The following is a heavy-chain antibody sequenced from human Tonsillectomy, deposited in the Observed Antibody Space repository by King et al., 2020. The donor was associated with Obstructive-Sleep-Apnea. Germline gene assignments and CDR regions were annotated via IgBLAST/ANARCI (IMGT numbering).Heavy chain of an antibody. CDR2: IYYSGST. J-gene: IGHJ4*02. CDR1: GGPISSYY. Sequence: LQLQESGPGLVKPSETLSLTCTVSGGPISSYYWSWIRQPPGKGLEWIGYIYYSGSTHYNPSLKSRVTLSVDTSKNQFSLKLSSVTAADTAVYYCAREDSSGYYYFDYWGQGTLVTVSS. CDR3: AREDSSGYYYFDY. V-gene: IGHV4-59*01. D-gene: IGHD3-22*01.